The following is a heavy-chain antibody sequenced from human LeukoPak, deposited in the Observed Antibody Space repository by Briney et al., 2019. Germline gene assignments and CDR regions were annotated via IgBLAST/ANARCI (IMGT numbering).Heavy chain of an antibody. D-gene: IGHD3-10*01. Sequence: PGGSLRLSCAASGFTFSAYWMSWVRQTPGKGLEWVANIKQDGSEIYYVDSVKGRFTISRDNAKNSLYLQVNILRVEDTAVYYCARDGSPFDHWGQGTLVTVSS. V-gene: IGHV3-7*01. CDR2: IKQDGSEI. CDR1: GFTFSAYW. J-gene: IGHJ5*02. CDR3: ARDGSPFDH.